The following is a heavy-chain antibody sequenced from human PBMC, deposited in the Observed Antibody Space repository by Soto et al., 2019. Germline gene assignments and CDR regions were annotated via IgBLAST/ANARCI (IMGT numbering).Heavy chain of an antibody. J-gene: IGHJ6*02. CDR3: ARTSYYDSSGYYNMDV. CDR2: IHHSGST. D-gene: IGHD3-22*01. Sequence: SVTLCVTCTVAAGNISGSNGWTWVQKTPGKGLEWIGEIHHSGSTNYNPSLKSRVTMSIDKSKNQFSLKLTSVTAADTADYYCARTSYYDSSGYYNMDVWGQGTTVTVSS. V-gene: IGHV4-4*02. CDR1: AGNISGSNG.